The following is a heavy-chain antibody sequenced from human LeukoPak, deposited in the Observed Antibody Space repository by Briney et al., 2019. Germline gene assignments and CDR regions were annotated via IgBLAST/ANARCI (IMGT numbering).Heavy chain of an antibody. V-gene: IGHV1-18*01. CDR1: GYTFTSYG. CDR2: ISAYNGNT. J-gene: IGHJ4*02. D-gene: IGHD1-26*01. CDR3: ARGGPVVGATQPLDY. Sequence: ASVKVSCKASGYTFTSYGISWVRQAPGQGLEWMGWISAYNGNTNYAQKLQGRVTMTTDTSTSTAYMELRSLGSDDTAVYYCARGGPVVGATQPLDYWGQGTLVTVSS.